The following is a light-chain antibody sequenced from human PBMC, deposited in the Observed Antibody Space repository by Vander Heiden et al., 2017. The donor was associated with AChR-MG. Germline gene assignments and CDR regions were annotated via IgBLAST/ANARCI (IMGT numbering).Light chain of an antibody. CDR2: LGS. J-gene: IGKJ4*01. V-gene: IGKV2-28*01. CDR1: QSLLHRKGYSY. Sequence: DIVMTQSPLSLPVTPGEPASISCRSSQSLLHRKGYSYLDWYLQKPGQSPQLLIYLGSNRASGVPDRFSGSGSGTDFTLKISRVEAEDVGVYYCMQALQTPLTFGGGTKVEIK. CDR3: MQALQTPLT.